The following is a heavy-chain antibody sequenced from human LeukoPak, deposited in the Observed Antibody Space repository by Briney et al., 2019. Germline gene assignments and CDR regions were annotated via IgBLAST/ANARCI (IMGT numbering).Heavy chain of an antibody. CDR1: GFTFSSYW. V-gene: IGHV3-74*01. Sequence: GGSLRLSCAASGFTFSSYWMHWVRQAPGKGLVWVSRINGDGSRTGYADSVKGRFTIARDNAKNTLSLQVNSVRAEDTAVYYCAGEWVYLPSGSEGYYYYYGMDVWGLGTTVTVSS. D-gene: IGHD6-13*01. J-gene: IGHJ6*02. CDR3: AGEWVYLPSGSEGYYYYYGMDV. CDR2: INGDGSRT.